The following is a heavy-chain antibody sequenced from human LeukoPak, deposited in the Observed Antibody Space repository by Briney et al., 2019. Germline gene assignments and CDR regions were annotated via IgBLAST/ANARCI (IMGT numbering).Heavy chain of an antibody. J-gene: IGHJ3*02. V-gene: IGHV4-39*01. CDR3: ARRLGSYDAFDI. CDR2: IYYNGST. Sequence: SETLSLTCTVSGGSISSSSYYWGWIRQPPGKGLEWIGSIYYNGSTYYNPSLKSRVTISVDTSKNQFSLKLSSVTAADTAVYYCARRLGSYDAFDIWGQGTMVTVSS. D-gene: IGHD1-26*01. CDR1: GGSISSSSYY.